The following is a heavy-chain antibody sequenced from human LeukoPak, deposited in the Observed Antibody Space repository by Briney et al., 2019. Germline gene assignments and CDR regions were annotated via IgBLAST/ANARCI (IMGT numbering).Heavy chain of an antibody. CDR1: GFTFSSYS. CDR3: ARDGIRNYVDY. Sequence: PGGSLRLSCAASGFTFSSYSMNWVRQAPGKGLEWVSSISSSSYIYYADSVKGRFTISRDNAKNSLYLQMNSLRAEDTAVYYCARDGIRNYVDYWGQGTLVTVSS. CDR2: ISSSSYI. V-gene: IGHV3-21*01. J-gene: IGHJ4*02. D-gene: IGHD1-14*01.